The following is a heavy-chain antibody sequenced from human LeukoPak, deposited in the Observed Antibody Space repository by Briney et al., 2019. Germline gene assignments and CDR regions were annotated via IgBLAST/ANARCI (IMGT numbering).Heavy chain of an antibody. Sequence: PGGSLRLSCAASGFIFSSYAMNWVRQVPGKGLEWVAVMSYDGGTKYYADSVKGRVTISGDNSKNTLYLQMNSLRTEDTAVYYCARDRKTDGYFYWYFDLWGRGTLVTVSS. CDR1: GFIFSSYA. CDR3: ARDRKTDGYFYWYFDL. D-gene: IGHD5-18*01. CDR2: MSYDGGTK. J-gene: IGHJ2*01. V-gene: IGHV3-30-3*01.